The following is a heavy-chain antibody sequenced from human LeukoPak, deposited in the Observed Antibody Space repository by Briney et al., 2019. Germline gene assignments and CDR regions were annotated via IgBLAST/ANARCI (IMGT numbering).Heavy chain of an antibody. V-gene: IGHV3-23*01. J-gene: IGHJ5*02. CDR1: GFTFSNYA. D-gene: IGHD1-26*01. CDR2: ISGGGGTT. Sequence: GGSLRLSCAASGFTFSNYAMSWVRQAPGKGLEWVSSISGGGGTTYYADSLKGRFTISRDNSKDTLYLQMNSLRVEDTAVYYCAQDRSLLYSRWFDPWGQETLVTVSS. CDR3: AQDRSLLYSRWFDP.